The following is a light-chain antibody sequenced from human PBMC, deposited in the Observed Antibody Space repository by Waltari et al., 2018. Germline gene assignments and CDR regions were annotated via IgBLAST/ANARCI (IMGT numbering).Light chain of an antibody. V-gene: IGKV1-5*03. CDR1: ESISSW. CDR3: LQYTCNVWT. CDR2: QAS. J-gene: IGKJ1*01. Sequence: DIQMTQSPSILSASVGDRVTITCRASESISSWLAWCQKKLGKAPKLLIYQASRLQSGVPSRFSASGSGREFTLTISGLQPDDFASYYCLQYTCNVWTFGQGTKVEVQ.